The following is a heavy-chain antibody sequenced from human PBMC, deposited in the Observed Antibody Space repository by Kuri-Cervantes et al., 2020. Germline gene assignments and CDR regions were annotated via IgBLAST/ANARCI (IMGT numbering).Heavy chain of an antibody. J-gene: IGHJ6*02. CDR1: GYTFTSYD. CDR3: ARDSSTVTTPDV. Sequence: ASVKVSCKASGYTFTSYDINWVRQATGQGLEWMGWMNPNSGNTGYAQKFQGRVTMTRNTSISTAYMELSSLRSEDTAVYYRARDSSTVTTPDVWGQGTTVTVSS. CDR2: MNPNSGNT. D-gene: IGHD4-17*01. V-gene: IGHV1-8*01.